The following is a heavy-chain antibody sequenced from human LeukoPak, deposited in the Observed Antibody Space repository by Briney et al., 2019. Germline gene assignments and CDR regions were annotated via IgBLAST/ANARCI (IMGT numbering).Heavy chain of an antibody. CDR3: ATPFNVIAAAGDNYYYGMDV. CDR2: IIPIFGTA. Sequence: SVKVSCKASGGTSSSYAISWVRQAPGQGLEWMGGIIPIFGTANYAQKFQGRVTITADESTSTAYMELSSLRSEDTAVYYCATPFNVIAAAGDNYYYGMDVWGKGTTVTVSS. J-gene: IGHJ6*04. V-gene: IGHV1-69*01. CDR1: GGTSSSYA. D-gene: IGHD6-13*01.